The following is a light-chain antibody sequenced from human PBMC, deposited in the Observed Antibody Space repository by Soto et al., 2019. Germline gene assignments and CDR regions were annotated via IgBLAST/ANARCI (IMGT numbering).Light chain of an antibody. Sequence: AIQMTQSPSSFSASTGDTVTITCRASQGVSSYVAWYQQKPGQAPKLLIYGASTLQSGVPSRFSGSGSGTDFTLTINCLQSEDFATYYCQQYYNYPITFGQGTRLEIK. CDR3: QQYYNYPIT. CDR1: QGVSSY. V-gene: IGKV1-8*01. J-gene: IGKJ5*01. CDR2: GAS.